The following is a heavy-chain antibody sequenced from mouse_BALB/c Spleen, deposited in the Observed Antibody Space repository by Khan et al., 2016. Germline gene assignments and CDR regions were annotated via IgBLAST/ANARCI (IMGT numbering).Heavy chain of an antibody. CDR2: ISYSGST. V-gene: IGHV3-2*02. CDR3: AEARATTWFAY. CDR1: GYSITSDYA. D-gene: IGHD3-1*01. J-gene: IGHJ3*01. Sequence: EVQLQESGPGLVKPSQSLSLTCTVTGYSITSDYAWNWIRQFPGNKLEWKGYISYSGSTSYNPSLKSRISITRDTSKNQFFLQLNSVTTEDTATYYCAEARATTWFAYWGQGTLVTVSA.